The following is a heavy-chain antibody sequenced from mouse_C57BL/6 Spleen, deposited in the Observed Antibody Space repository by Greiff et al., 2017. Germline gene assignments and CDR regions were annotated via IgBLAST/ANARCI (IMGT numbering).Heavy chain of an antibody. D-gene: IGHD4-1*01. CDR2: ISSGSSAI. CDR3: ARPSNWVYFDY. Sequence: LEWVSYISSGSSAIYYADTVKGRFTISRDNAKNTLFLQMTSLRSEDTAMYYCARPSNWVYFDYWGQGTTLTVSS. J-gene: IGHJ2*01. V-gene: IGHV5-17*01.